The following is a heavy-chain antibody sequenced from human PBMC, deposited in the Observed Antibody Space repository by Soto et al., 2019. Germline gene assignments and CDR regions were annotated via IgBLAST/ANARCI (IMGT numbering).Heavy chain of an antibody. CDR1: GFTFSTYW. D-gene: IGHD3-10*01. CDR2: INSDGSST. J-gene: IGHJ6*02. Sequence: EVQLAESGGGLVQRGGSLRLSCEASGFTFSTYWMHWVRQAPGKGLVWVSRINSDGSSTNYADSVKGRFTISRYNAKNTLYLQMNSLRAEDTAVYYCARGGGTYGSYYYAMDVWGQGTTVTVSS. CDR3: ARGGGTYGSYYYAMDV. V-gene: IGHV3-74*01.